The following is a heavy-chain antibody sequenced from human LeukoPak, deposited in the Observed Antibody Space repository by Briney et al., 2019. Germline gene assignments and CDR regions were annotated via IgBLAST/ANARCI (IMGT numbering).Heavy chain of an antibody. CDR3: ARGEGEYYYDSRGYKYYFDY. CDR1: GFIFSSYW. J-gene: IGHJ4*02. Sequence: GGSLRLSCEASGFIFSSYWMTWVRQAPGKGLEWVAFIRYDGSNKYYADSVKGRFTISRDNSKNTLYLQMNSLRAEDTAVYYCARGEGEYYYDSRGYKYYFDYWGQGTLVTVSS. D-gene: IGHD3-22*01. CDR2: IRYDGSNK. V-gene: IGHV3-30*02.